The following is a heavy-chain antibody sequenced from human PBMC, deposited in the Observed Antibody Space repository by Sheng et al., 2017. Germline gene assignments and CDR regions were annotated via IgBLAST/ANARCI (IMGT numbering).Heavy chain of an antibody. CDR2: IYWDDDK. CDR1: GFSLSTSGVG. CDR3: AHRRAPDDYVWGSYRYKEGFYFDY. Sequence: QITLKESGPTLVKPTQTLTLTCTFSGFSLSTSGVGVGWIRQPPGKALEWLALIYWDDDKRYSPSLKSRLTITKDTSKNQVVLTMTNMDPVDTATYYCAHRRAPDDYVWGSYRYKEGFYFDYWGQGTLVTVSS. D-gene: IGHD3-16*02. J-gene: IGHJ4*02. V-gene: IGHV2-5*02.